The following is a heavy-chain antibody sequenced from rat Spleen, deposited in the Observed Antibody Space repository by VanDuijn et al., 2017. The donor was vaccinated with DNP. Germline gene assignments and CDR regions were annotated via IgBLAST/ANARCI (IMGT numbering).Heavy chain of an antibody. D-gene: IGHD1-11*01. CDR1: GFTFSNYD. Sequence: EVQLVESGGGLVQPGRSMKLSCAASGFTFSNYDMAWIRQAPGKGLEWLSSINTDGGSTYYPDSVKARFTISRDNAENTVYLQMNSLRSEDTATYYCVKDLRGGSAFAYWGPGIMVTVSS. V-gene: IGHV5-58*01. J-gene: IGHJ2*01. CDR2: INTDGGST. CDR3: VKDLRGGSAFAY.